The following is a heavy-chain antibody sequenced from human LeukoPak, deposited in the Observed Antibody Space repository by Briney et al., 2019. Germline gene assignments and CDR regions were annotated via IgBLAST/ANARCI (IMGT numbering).Heavy chain of an antibody. CDR3: ASGRAYDLWRGYYNPAAFDI. J-gene: IGHJ3*02. Sequence: GGSLRLSCAASGFTFSSYGMHWVRQAPGKGLEWVANINYDGSDKYYVDSVKGRFSISRDNAKNSLYLQMNSLRAEDTAVYYWASGRAYDLWRGYYNPAAFDIGGEGPMVTVSS. CDR2: INYDGSDK. D-gene: IGHD3-3*01. V-gene: IGHV3-7*01. CDR1: GFTFSSYG.